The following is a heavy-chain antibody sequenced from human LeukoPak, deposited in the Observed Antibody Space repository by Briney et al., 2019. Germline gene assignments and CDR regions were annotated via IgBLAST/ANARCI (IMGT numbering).Heavy chain of an antibody. V-gene: IGHV4-39*07. CDR2: INHSGST. J-gene: IGHJ6*03. CDR1: GVSISSSNSY. D-gene: IGHD2-21*01. CDR3: ARGRIASGASYYYMDV. Sequence: SETLSLTCTVSGVSISSSNSYWGWIRRPPGKGLEWIEEINHSGSTIYNPSFKSRVTISVDTSKNQVSLKLSSVTAADTAVYYCARGRIASGASYYYMDVWGKGTTVTVSS.